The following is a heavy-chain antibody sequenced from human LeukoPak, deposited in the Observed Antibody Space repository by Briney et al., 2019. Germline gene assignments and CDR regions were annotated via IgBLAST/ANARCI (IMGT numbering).Heavy chain of an antibody. Sequence: PSETLSLTCTGSGGSISSGSYYWSWIRQPAGKGLEWIGRIYTSGSTNYNPSLKSRVTMSVDTSKNQFSLNLSSVTAADTAVYFCARALIVPVGLTGSGSYSTDYWGQGTLVTVSS. D-gene: IGHD3-10*01. V-gene: IGHV4-61*02. CDR1: GGSISSGSYY. J-gene: IGHJ4*02. CDR2: IYTSGST. CDR3: ARALIVPVGLTGSGSYSTDY.